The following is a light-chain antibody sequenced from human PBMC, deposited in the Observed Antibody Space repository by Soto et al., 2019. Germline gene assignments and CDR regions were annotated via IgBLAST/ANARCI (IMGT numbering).Light chain of an antibody. CDR1: SSDVGGYNY. CDR2: DVS. V-gene: IGLV2-14*01. J-gene: IGLJ1*01. CDR3: SSYTTSNTYV. Sequence: QSVLTQPASVSGSPGQSITVSCTGTSSDVGGYNYVSWYQQHPGKVPQLMIFDVSNRPSGVSHRFSGSKSGNTASLTISGLRAEDEADYYCSSYTTSNTYVFGTGTKVTVL.